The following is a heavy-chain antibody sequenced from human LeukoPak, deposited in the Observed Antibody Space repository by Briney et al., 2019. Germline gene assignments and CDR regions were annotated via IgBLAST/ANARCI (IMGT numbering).Heavy chain of an antibody. CDR1: GFTFSGYG. Sequence: GGSLRLSCAASGFTFSGYGMHWVRQAPGKGLEWVAFIRYDGSNKYYADSVKGRFTISRDNSKNTLYLQVNSLRAEDTAVYYCAKCTTRFLEWLFTYYFDYWGQGTLVTVSS. D-gene: IGHD3-3*01. J-gene: IGHJ4*02. CDR3: AKCTTRFLEWLFTYYFDY. V-gene: IGHV3-30*02. CDR2: IRYDGSNK.